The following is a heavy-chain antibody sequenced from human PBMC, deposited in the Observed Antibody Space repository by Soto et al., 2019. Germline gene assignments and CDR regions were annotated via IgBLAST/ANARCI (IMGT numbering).Heavy chain of an antibody. V-gene: IGHV1-18*01. CDR1: GYRFDSYG. Sequence: QVQLVQSGPDVKKPGASVKVSCKASGYRFDSYGINWIRQAPGQGLEWMGWISARNDDIKYAHKFQDRVTLTRETSTSTAYMEMRGLRSDDTAVYYCAREGKYLAFEMWGQGTMVTVSS. J-gene: IGHJ3*02. CDR2: ISARNDDI. CDR3: AREGKYLAFEM. D-gene: IGHD3-9*01.